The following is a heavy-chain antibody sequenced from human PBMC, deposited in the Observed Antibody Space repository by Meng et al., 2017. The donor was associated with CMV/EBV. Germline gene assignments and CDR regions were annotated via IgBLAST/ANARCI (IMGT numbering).Heavy chain of an antibody. CDR1: GFTFSSYS. CDR2: ISSSSSYI. D-gene: IGHD3-3*01. CDR3: ARDDYDFWSGYYYGYYYYYGMDV. J-gene: IGHJ6*02. V-gene: IGHV3-21*01. Sequence: GESLKISCAASGFTFSSYSMNWVRQAPGKGLEWVSSISSSSSYIYYADSVKGRFTISRDNAKNSLYLQMNSLRAEDTAVYYCARDDYDFWSGYYYGYYYYYGMDVWGQGTTVTVSS.